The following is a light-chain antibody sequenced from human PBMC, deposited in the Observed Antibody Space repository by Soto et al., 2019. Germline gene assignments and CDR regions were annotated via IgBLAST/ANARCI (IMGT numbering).Light chain of an antibody. CDR2: EGS. Sequence: QSALTQPASVCGSPGQSITISCTGTSSDVGTYNLVSWHQHHPGKAPKLIIYEGSKRPSGVSNRFSGSKSGNTASLTISGLQAEDEADYYCCSFAVGSTLVFGGGTKLTLL. CDR1: SSDVGTYNL. CDR3: CSFAVGSTLV. V-gene: IGLV2-23*01. J-gene: IGLJ2*01.